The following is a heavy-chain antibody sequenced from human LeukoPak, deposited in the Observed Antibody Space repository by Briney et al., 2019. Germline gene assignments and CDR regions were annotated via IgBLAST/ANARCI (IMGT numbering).Heavy chain of an antibody. V-gene: IGHV3-33*01. Sequence: PGKSLRLSCAASGFTFSSYGMHWVRQAPGKGLEWVAGIWYDGRNKHYADSVKGRFTISRDNARNTLYLQMNSLRAEDTAVYYCARDPYSSSSGSCDYWGQGTLVTVSS. CDR2: IWYDGRNK. D-gene: IGHD6-13*01. CDR1: GFTFSSYG. CDR3: ARDPYSSSSGSCDY. J-gene: IGHJ4*02.